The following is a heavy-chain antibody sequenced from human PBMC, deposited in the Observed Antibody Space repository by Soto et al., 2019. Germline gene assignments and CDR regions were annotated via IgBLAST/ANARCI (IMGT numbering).Heavy chain of an antibody. CDR3: ARDPGGGYNYLGYYGMDV. CDR2: IKQDGSEK. Sequence: PGGSLRLSCAASGFTFSSYWMSWVRQAPGKGLEWVANIKQDGSEKYYVDSVEGRFTISRDNAKNSLYLQMNSLRAEDTAVYYCARDPGGGYNYLGYYGMDVWGQGTTVTVSS. CDR1: GFTFSSYW. D-gene: IGHD5-12*01. V-gene: IGHV3-7*01. J-gene: IGHJ6*02.